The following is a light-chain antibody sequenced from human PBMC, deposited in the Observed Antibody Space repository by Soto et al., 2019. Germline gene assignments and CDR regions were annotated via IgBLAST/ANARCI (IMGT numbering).Light chain of an antibody. V-gene: IGLV2-14*03. CDR3: SSYATSSSLVV. CDR1: SSDIGSYNY. J-gene: IGLJ2*01. Sequence: QSALTQPASVSGSPGQSITISCTGTSSDIGSYNYVSWYQQHPGKAPKLLIYAVSNRPSGVSNRFSSSKSGNTASLTISGLPAEDEAAYYCSSYATSSSLVVFGGETKLTVL. CDR2: AVS.